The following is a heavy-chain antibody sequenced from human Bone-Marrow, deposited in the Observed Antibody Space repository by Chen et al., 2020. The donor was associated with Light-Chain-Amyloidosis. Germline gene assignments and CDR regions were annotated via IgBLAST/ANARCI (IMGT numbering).Heavy chain of an antibody. Sequence: EVQLVESGGGLVQPGGSLRLSCATSGFKFSSFGMSWVRQAPGKGLEWVSTVSGSTVSTYYAGAVKGRFIISRDNSKSTLYLQMNSLRAGDTAVYFCTRKGGYFDFWGQGSLVTVSS. CDR2: VSGSTVST. D-gene: IGHD3-10*01. CDR3: TRKGGYFDF. J-gene: IGHJ4*02. CDR1: GFKFSSFG. V-gene: IGHV3-23*04.